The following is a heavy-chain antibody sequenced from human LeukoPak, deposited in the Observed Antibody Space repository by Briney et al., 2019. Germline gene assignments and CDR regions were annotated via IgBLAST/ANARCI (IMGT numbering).Heavy chain of an antibody. Sequence: PGGSLRLSCAPSGFTFDNFAMTWVRQAPGRGLEWVSKITGSGGSTYYADSVKGRFTISRDNSKNTLYLQMNSLRAENTAVYYCAREXXDFDYWGQXTLVXXSS. V-gene: IGHV3-23*01. CDR1: GFTFDNFA. CDR3: AREXXDFDY. CDR2: ITGSGGST. J-gene: IGHJ4*02. D-gene: IGHD3-10*01.